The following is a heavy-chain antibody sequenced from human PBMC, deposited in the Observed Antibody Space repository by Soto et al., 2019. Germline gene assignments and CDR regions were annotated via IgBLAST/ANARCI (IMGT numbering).Heavy chain of an antibody. V-gene: IGHV4-4*02. CDR3: ARAGLGLAFDS. Sequence: QVQLQESGPGLVKPSGTLSLTCAVSGDSMNNNNWWSWVHQSPRKGLEWIAEIYHSGATNYNPSLQSRVTISIDKSEKQFSLKLNSVTAADTAVYYCARAGLGLAFDSWGQGALVTVSS. D-gene: IGHD6-19*01. J-gene: IGHJ5*01. CDR2: IYHSGAT. CDR1: GDSMNNNNW.